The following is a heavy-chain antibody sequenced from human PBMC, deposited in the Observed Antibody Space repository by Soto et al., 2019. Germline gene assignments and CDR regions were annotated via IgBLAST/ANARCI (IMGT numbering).Heavy chain of an antibody. Sequence: QVQLVESGGGLVRPGGSLRLSCAASGFTFSDYYMSWIRQAPGKGLEWVSYIGRSSNSRYYADSVKGRFTISRDNAKNSLYLQMNSLRAEDTAVYYCAREVTIFGVVTNWGQGTRVTVSS. CDR3: AREVTIFGVVTN. CDR1: GFTFSDYY. J-gene: IGHJ4*02. V-gene: IGHV3-11*01. CDR2: IGRSSNSR. D-gene: IGHD3-3*02.